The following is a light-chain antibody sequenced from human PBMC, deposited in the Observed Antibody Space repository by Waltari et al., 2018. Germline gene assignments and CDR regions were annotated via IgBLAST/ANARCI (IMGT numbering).Light chain of an antibody. V-gene: IGKV3-20*01. CDR2: GAA. Sequence: IMLTQSPGTLSLSPGERATLSCRASQSISRYLAWYQKKPGQAPRLLIYGAATRATGIPDRFSCSGSGTDFSLTISVLEPEDSAVYYCQHHFRLPATFGQGTKVEIK. CDR3: QHHFRLPAT. J-gene: IGKJ1*01. CDR1: QSISRY.